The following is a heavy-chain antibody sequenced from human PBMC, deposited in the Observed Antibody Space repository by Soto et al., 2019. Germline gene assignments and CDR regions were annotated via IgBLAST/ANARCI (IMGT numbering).Heavy chain of an antibody. Sequence: QLLQSGGGLVQPGGSLTLSCAASGFTFGTTDMSWVRQAPGEGLEWVSTIDGSGGITYYADSVKGRFTISRDNSRNTVYLQRNSLRGDDPALYYCVKNSGWFNTWGQGALVTVSS. D-gene: IGHD3-10*01. CDR1: GFTFGTTD. J-gene: IGHJ5*02. CDR3: VKNSGWFNT. V-gene: IGHV3-23*01. CDR2: IDGSGGIT.